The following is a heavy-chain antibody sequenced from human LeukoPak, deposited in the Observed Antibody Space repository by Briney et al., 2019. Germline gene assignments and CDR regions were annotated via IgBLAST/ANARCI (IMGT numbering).Heavy chain of an antibody. CDR2: ISGSSIYI. Sequence: PGGSLRLSCAASGFTFSTYSMNWVRQAPGKGLEWVSSISGSSIYIYYADSVKGRFTISRDNAKNSLYLQMNSLRAEDTAVYYCARGVVVVAAFDYWGQGTLVTVSS. D-gene: IGHD2-15*01. J-gene: IGHJ4*02. V-gene: IGHV3-21*01. CDR1: GFTFSTYS. CDR3: ARGVVVVAAFDY.